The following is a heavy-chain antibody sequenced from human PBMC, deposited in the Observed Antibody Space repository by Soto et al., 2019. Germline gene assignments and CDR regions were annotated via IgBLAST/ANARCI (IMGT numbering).Heavy chain of an antibody. CDR2: NYYSGIT. CDR1: GGSISSGGYY. Sequence: TLSLTCTVSGGSISSGGYYWTWIRQHPGKGLEWIGYNYYSGITYYNPSLKSRVTISLDTSKNQFSLKLSSVTAADTAVYYCARGSCLAGLYYVMDVWGQGTTVIVS. J-gene: IGHJ6*02. D-gene: IGHD3-3*02. V-gene: IGHV4-31*03. CDR3: ARGSCLAGLYYVMDV.